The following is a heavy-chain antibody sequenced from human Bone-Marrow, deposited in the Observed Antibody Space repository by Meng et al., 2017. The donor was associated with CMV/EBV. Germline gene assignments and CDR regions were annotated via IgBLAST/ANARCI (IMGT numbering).Heavy chain of an antibody. J-gene: IGHJ4*02. V-gene: IGHV3-30*14. CDR2: ISYDGSNK. D-gene: IGHD3-16*01. CDR3: AKDWGPSDHYRFDY. Sequence: GESLKISCAASGFTFSSYAMHWVRQAPGKGLEWVAVISYDGSNKYYADSVKGRFTISRDNSKNTLYLQMNSLRAEDTAVYYCAKDWGPSDHYRFDYWGQGTLVTVYS. CDR1: GFTFSSYA.